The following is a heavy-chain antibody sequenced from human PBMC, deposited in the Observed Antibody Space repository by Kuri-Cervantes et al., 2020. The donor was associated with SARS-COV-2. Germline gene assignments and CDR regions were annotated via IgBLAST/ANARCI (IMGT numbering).Heavy chain of an antibody. J-gene: IGHJ4*02. Sequence: GGSLRLSCAASGFTFSSYAMHWVRQAPGKGLEWVAVISYDGSNKYYADSVKGRFTISRDNSKNTLYLQMNSLRAEDTAVYCCAREGERWLQFDFVWGQGTLVTVSS. V-gene: IGHV3-30*04. CDR3: AREGERWLQFDFV. CDR1: GFTFSSYA. D-gene: IGHD5-24*01. CDR2: ISYDGSNK.